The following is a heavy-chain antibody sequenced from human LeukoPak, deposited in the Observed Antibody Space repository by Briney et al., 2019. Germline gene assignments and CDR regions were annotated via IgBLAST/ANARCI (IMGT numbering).Heavy chain of an antibody. CDR3: ARGAGIAVAGTVLNWFDP. CDR1: GYTFTGNH. CDR2: INPNSGGT. V-gene: IGHV1-2*02. J-gene: IGHJ5*02. Sequence: GASVKVSCKASGYTFTGNHMHWVRQAPGQGLEWMGWINPNSGGTNYAQKFQGRVIMTRDTSISTAYMELSRLGSDDTAVYYCARGAGIAVAGTVLNWFDPWGQGTLVTVSS. D-gene: IGHD6-19*01.